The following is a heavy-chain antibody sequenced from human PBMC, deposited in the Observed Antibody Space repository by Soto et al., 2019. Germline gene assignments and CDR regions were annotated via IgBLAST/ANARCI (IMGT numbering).Heavy chain of an antibody. D-gene: IGHD6-13*01. CDR1: GYSFTSYW. CDR3: ARHHGSPGYYFSLDV. CDR2: IYTGDSDT. V-gene: IGHV5-51*01. Sequence: GEPLKTSCKGSGYSFTSYWINWVRQMPGKGLEWMGIIYTGDSDTRYSPSFQGQVTISADKSIDTASLHCSVLNASDTAVYYCARHHGSPGYYFSLDVWGQGTTVTVSS. J-gene: IGHJ6*02.